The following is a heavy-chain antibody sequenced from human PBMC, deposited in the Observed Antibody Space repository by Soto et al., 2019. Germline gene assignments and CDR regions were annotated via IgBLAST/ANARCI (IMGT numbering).Heavy chain of an antibody. Sequence: VASVKVSCKASGYTFTGYYMHWVRQAPGQGLEWMGWINPNSGGTNYAQKFQGWVTMTRDTSISTAYMELSRLRSDDTAVYYCAREMYSSSSHTHFDYWGQGTLVTVSS. CDR3: AREMYSSSSHTHFDY. CDR2: INPNSGGT. V-gene: IGHV1-2*04. J-gene: IGHJ4*02. D-gene: IGHD6-6*01. CDR1: GYTFTGYY.